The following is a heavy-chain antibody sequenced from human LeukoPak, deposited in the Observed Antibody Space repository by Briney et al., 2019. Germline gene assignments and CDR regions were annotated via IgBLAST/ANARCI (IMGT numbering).Heavy chain of an antibody. CDR1: GGPISRSSYY. V-gene: IGHV4-61*05. J-gene: IGHJ4*02. D-gene: IGHD1-26*01. CDR2: IYYSGST. CDR3: ARGEWEIGLFFDY. Sequence: SEPLSLLCTVCGGPISRSSYYWGSVRQPPGKGLVWIGYIYYSGSTDYNPSLKSRVTISLDTSKNQFSLKLSSVTAADTAVYYCARGEWEIGLFFDYWGQGALVTVSS.